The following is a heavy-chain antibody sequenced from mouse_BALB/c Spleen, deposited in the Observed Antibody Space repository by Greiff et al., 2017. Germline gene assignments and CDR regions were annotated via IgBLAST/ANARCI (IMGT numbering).Heavy chain of an antibody. J-gene: IGHJ3*01. Sequence: EVNVVESGGGLVQPGGSLRLSCATSGFTFSDFYMEWVRQPPGKRLEWIAASRNKANDYTTEYSASVKGRFIVSRDTSQSILYLQMNALRAEDTAIYYFARDGDYGYVAWFAYWGQGTLVTVSA. D-gene: IGHD2-2*01. V-gene: IGHV7-1*02. CDR1: GFTFSDFY. CDR2: SRNKANDYTT. CDR3: ARDGDYGYVAWFAY.